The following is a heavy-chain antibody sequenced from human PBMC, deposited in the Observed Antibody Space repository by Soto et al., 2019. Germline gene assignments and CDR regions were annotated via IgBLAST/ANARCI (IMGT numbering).Heavy chain of an antibody. J-gene: IGHJ6*02. V-gene: IGHV1-69*12. CDR1: GGTFSSYG. Sequence: QVQLVQSGAEVKKPGSSVKVSCKASGGTFSSYGISWVRQAPGQGREWMGGIIPIFGTANYAQKFQGRVTITADESTSTAYMELSRLRSEDTAVYYCARAVEQSYYYYGMDVWGQGTTVTVSS. CDR2: IIPIFGTA. CDR3: ARAVEQSYYYYGMDV.